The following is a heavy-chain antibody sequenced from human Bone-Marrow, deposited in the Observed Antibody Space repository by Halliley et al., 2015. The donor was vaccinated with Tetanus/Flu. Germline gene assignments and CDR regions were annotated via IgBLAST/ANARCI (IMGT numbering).Heavy chain of an antibody. J-gene: IGHJ4*02. CDR3: ARNSGSFFTASFDS. V-gene: IGHV4-59*01. Sequence: NYNPSLKSRVSISEDTSKNQFSLKLTSVTAADTAVYYCARNSGSFFTASFDSWGQGTPVTVSS. D-gene: IGHD3-22*01.